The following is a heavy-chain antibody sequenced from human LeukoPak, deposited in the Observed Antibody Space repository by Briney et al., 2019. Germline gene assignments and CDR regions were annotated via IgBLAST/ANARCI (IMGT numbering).Heavy chain of an antibody. D-gene: IGHD4-17*01. CDR2: INHSGST. CDR3: ARGHRRTVSTQGGFDY. Sequence: PSETLSLTXAVYGGSFSGYYWSWIRQPPGKGLEWIGEINHSGSTNYNPSLKSRVTISVDTSKNQFSLKLSSVTAADTAVYYCARGHRRTVSTQGGFDYWGQGTLVTVSS. CDR1: GGSFSGYY. V-gene: IGHV4-34*01. J-gene: IGHJ4*02.